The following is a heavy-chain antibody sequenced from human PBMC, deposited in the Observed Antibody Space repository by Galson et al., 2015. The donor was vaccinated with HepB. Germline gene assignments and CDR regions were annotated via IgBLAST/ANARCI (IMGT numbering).Heavy chain of an antibody. J-gene: IGHJ4*02. CDR3: ARDLTTVTTSHYFDY. V-gene: IGHV3-21*01. CDR2: ISSSSSYI. CDR1: GFTFSSYS. D-gene: IGHD4-17*01. Sequence: LRLSCAASGFTFSSYSMNWVRQAPGKGLEWVSSISSSSSYIYYADSVKGRFTISRDNAKNSLYLQMNSLRAEDTAVYYCARDLTTVTTSHYFDYWGQGTLVTVSS.